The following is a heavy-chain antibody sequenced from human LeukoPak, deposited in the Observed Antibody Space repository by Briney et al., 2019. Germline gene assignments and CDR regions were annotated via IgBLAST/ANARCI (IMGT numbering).Heavy chain of an antibody. CDR3: AREESSGWK. J-gene: IGHJ4*02. V-gene: IGHV3-21*01. CDR1: YS. Sequence: YSXXXVRQAXXXXLEWVSSISSSSSYIYYADSVKGRFTISRDNAKNSLYLQMNSLRAEDTAVYYCAREESSGWKWGQGTLVTVSS. CDR2: ISSSSSYI. D-gene: IGHD6-19*01.